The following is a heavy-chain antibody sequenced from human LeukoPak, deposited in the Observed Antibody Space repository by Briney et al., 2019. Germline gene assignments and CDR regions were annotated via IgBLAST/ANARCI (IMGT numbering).Heavy chain of an antibody. V-gene: IGHV4-59*11. CDR2: IYYSGRT. D-gene: IGHD6-13*01. CDR1: VGSISSHY. CDR3: ARSRGYFDY. J-gene: IGHJ4*02. Sequence: SETLSLACTVSVGSISSHYWSWIRQPPGRGLEGIEYIYYSGRTNYNPSLNSRVTISVDTSKNQFSLELSPVTAADTALHYCARSRGYFDYWGQGTLVTVSS.